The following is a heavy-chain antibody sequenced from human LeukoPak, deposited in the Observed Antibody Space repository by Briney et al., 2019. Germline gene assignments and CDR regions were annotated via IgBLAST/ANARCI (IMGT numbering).Heavy chain of an antibody. CDR2: ISGSGGST. Sequence: GGSLRLSCAASGFTFSSYAISWVRQAPGKGLEWVSAISGSGGSTYYADSVKGRFTISRDNSKNTLYLQMNSLRAEDTAVYYCAKGTGLSYYYYYYMDVWGKGTTVTVSS. J-gene: IGHJ6*03. CDR1: GFTFSSYA. CDR3: AKGTGLSYYYYYYMDV. V-gene: IGHV3-23*01. D-gene: IGHD2/OR15-2a*01.